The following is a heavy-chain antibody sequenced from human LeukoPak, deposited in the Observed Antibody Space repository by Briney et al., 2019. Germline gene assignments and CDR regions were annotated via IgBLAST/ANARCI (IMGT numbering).Heavy chain of an antibody. D-gene: IGHD3-22*01. CDR2: ISSSASTT. CDR1: GFTFSDYY. Sequence: PGGSLRLSCAASGFTFSDYYMTWIRQAPGKGLEWVSYISSSASTTYYADSVKGRFTISRDNAKNSLYLQMNSLRAEDTAVYYCARDLSSGYYFFDFWGQGTLVTVSS. V-gene: IGHV3-11*04. CDR3: ARDLSSGYYFFDF. J-gene: IGHJ4*02.